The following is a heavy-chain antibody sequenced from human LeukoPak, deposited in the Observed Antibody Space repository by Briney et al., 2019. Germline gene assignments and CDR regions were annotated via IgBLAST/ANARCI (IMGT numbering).Heavy chain of an antibody. CDR3: AKFTFTTLPLDV. CDR1: GGSISGSY. Sequence: PSETLSLTCSVSGGSISGSYWSWLRQPPGKPLEWIGYIHSSGGTNYNPSLKSRVTMSVDTSKTQSSLKLTSLTAADTAVYYCAKFTFTTLPLDVRGKGTTVTVSS. D-gene: IGHD2/OR15-2a*01. J-gene: IGHJ6*04. CDR2: IHSSGGT. V-gene: IGHV4-4*09.